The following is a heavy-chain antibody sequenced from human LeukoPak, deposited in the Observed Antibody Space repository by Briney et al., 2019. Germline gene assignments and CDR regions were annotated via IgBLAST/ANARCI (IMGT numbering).Heavy chain of an antibody. CDR2: IYYSGST. Sequence: KPSETLSLTCTVSGGSISSYYWNWIRQPPGKGLEWIGYIYYSGSTNYNPSLKSRVTISVDTSKNQFSLKLSSVTAADTAVYYCATSSLGYRGMDVWGQGTTVTVSS. J-gene: IGHJ6*02. D-gene: IGHD2-15*01. CDR3: ATSSLGYRGMDV. V-gene: IGHV4-59*01. CDR1: GGSISSYY.